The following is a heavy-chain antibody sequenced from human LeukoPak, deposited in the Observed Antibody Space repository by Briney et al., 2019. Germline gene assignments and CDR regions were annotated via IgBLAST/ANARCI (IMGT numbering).Heavy chain of an antibody. CDR1: GFTFSSYA. D-gene: IGHD6-13*01. CDR3: AKKLGPSPYSAMDV. CDR2: ISGSGGST. J-gene: IGHJ6*02. V-gene: IGHV3-23*01. Sequence: GGSLRLSCAASGFTFSSYAMSWVRQAPGKGLEWVSAISGSGGSTYYADSVKGRFTISRDNSKNTLYLQMNSLRAEDTAVYYCAKKLGPSPYSAMDVWGQGTTVTVSS.